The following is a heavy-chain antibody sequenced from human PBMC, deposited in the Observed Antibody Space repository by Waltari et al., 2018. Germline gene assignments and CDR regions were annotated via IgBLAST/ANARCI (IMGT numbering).Heavy chain of an antibody. V-gene: IGHV3-33*01. Sequence: QAQLVESGGGVVQPGGSLRLSCTASGFNFNKFGMHWVRQAPGKGRGWAAVIWFDGGNKYYGKSVKGRFTISRDNSKNTVYLEMSNLRAEDTAVYYCARDQSIGDYINYGGMDVWGQGTTVAVSS. J-gene: IGHJ6*02. CDR1: GFNFNKFG. CDR3: ARDQSIGDYINYGGMDV. D-gene: IGHD4-17*01. CDR2: IWFDGGNK.